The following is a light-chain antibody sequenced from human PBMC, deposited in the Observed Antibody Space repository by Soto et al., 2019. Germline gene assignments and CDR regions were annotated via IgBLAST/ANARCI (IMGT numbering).Light chain of an antibody. J-gene: IGKJ2*01. Sequence: DIRMTQSPSSLSASVGDRVNITCRASKSISTYFNWYQHKPETAPNLLIYGAYRLQSGVPSRFTGSGSRTDFTLTISNLQPEDSATYFCQQSNSSPYTFGQGTRLEIK. CDR2: GAY. CDR1: KSISTY. CDR3: QQSNSSPYT. V-gene: IGKV1-39*01.